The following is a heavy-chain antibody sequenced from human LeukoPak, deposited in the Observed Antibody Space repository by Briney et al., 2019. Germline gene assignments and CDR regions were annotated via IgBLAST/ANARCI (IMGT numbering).Heavy chain of an antibody. CDR3: ARDQRLLWFGELSRSWFDP. Sequence: GGSLRLSCAASGFTFSSYWMHWVRQAPGKGLVWVSRINSDGSSTSYAGSVKGRFTISRDNAKNTLYLQMNSLRAEDTAVYYCARDQRLLWFGELSRSWFDPWGQETLVTVSS. CDR2: INSDGSST. V-gene: IGHV3-74*01. D-gene: IGHD3-10*01. CDR1: GFTFSSYW. J-gene: IGHJ5*02.